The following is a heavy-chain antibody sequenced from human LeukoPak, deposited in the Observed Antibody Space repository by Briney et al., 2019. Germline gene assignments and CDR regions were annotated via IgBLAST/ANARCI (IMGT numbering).Heavy chain of an antibody. J-gene: IGHJ4*02. CDR2: ISAYNGNT. Sequence: GASVKVSCKASGYTFTRYGISWVRQAPGQGLEWMGWISAYNGNTNYAQKLQGRVTMTTDTSTSTAYMELRSLRSDDTAVYYCARDLAGWFGELLPDYWGQGTLVTVSS. CDR1: GYTFTRYG. D-gene: IGHD3-10*01. CDR3: ARDLAGWFGELLPDY. V-gene: IGHV1-18*04.